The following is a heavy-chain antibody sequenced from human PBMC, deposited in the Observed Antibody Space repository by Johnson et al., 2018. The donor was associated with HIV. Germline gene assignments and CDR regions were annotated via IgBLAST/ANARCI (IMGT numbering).Heavy chain of an antibody. V-gene: IGHV3-15*01. CDR2: IKSKTDGGTT. CDR3: TRPYGAGAFDI. CDR1: GFTFSSYA. Sequence: VQLVESGGGVVQPGGSLRLSCAASGFTFSSYAMHWVRQAPGKGLEWVGRIKSKTDGGTTDYAAPVKGRFTISRDDSKNTLYLQMNSLKTEDTAVYYCTRPYGAGAFDIWGQGTMVTVSS. J-gene: IGHJ3*02. D-gene: IGHD4-17*01.